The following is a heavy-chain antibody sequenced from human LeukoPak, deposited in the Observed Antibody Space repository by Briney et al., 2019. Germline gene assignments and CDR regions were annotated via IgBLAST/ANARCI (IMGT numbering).Heavy chain of an antibody. CDR3: AKALLSDYSSSGDY. Sequence: PGGSLRLSCAASGFTFSSYAMTWVRQAPGKGLEWGSVISGDGDSTHYADSVKGRFTISRDNSKNTVSLQMNSLRAEDTGVYYCAKALLSDYSSSGDYWGQGTLVTVSS. V-gene: IGHV3-23*01. J-gene: IGHJ4*02. CDR1: GFTFSSYA. CDR2: ISGDGDST. D-gene: IGHD2-2*01.